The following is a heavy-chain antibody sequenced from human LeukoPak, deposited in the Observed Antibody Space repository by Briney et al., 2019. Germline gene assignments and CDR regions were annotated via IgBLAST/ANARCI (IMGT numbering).Heavy chain of an antibody. CDR2: IKQDGSEK. CDR3: ASASPAGDY. V-gene: IGHV3-7*01. J-gene: IGHJ4*02. CDR1: GFTFSRFW. Sequence: GGSLRHSCAASGFTFSRFWMSWVREAPGKGREWVANIKQDGSEKYYVDSVKGRFTISRDNDKTSLHLQMNSLRAEDTAMYYCASASPAGDYWGQGTLVTVSS. D-gene: IGHD2-2*01.